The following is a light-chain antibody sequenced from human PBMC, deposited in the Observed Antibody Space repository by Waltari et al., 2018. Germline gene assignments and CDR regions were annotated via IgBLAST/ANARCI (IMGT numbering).Light chain of an antibody. V-gene: IGKV1-13*02. CDR2: DTS. CDR3: QQVNTYPLYT. Sequence: AIQFTQSPSFLSASVGDRVTINCRASQGISSGLAWYQQKPGNPPQLLIYDTSSLKSGVPSRFSGSGSGTDFTLTIDSLQPEDFATYYCQQVNTYPLYTFGQGTKL. J-gene: IGKJ2*01. CDR1: QGISSG.